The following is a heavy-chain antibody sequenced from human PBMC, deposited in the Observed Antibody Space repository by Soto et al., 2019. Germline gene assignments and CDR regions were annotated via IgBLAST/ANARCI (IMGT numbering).Heavy chain of an antibody. D-gene: IGHD5-12*01. V-gene: IGHV3-15*07. CDR2: IKTKTDGATT. Sequence: PGGSLRLSCAGSGFTFSNAWLNWVRQAPGKGLEWVGHIKTKTDGATTDYAAPVKGRFTISRDDSKKTFYLQMNSLKTEDTAVYYCTTDVWPRFDIDFWGQGTLVTVSS. CDR3: TTDVWPRFDIDF. CDR1: GFTFSNAW. J-gene: IGHJ4*02.